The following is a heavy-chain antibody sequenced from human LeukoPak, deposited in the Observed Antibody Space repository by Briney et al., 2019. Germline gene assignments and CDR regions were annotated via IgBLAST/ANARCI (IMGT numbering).Heavy chain of an antibody. V-gene: IGHV4-30-2*01. CDR3: ARHEMPDYSGSGDY. CDR1: GGSISSGGYS. CDR2: IYHSGST. Sequence: KPSETLSLTCAVSGGSISSGGYSWSWIRQPPGKGLEWIGYIYHSGSTYYNPSLRSRVTVSVDRSKNQFSLKLSSVTAADTAVYYCARHEMPDYSGSGDYWGQGTLVTVSS. D-gene: IGHD3-10*01. J-gene: IGHJ4*02.